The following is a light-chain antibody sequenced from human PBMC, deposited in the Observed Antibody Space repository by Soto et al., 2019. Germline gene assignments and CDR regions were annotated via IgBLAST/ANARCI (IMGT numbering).Light chain of an antibody. CDR3: QQYHSYPFT. V-gene: IGKV1-5*03. J-gene: IGKJ3*01. CDR1: QSITNW. CDR2: KAS. Sequence: DIQMTQSPSTLSASVGDRLSITCRASQSITNWLAWYQQKPGKAPKLLIYKASSLQSEVPSRFSGSASGPEFTLTISVLQPDDFATYYCQQYHSYPFTFGPGPKVDIK.